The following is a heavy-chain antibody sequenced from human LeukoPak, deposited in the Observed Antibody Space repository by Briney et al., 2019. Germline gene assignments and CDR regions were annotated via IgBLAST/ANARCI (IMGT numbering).Heavy chain of an antibody. CDR1: GGSISSSSYY. J-gene: IGHJ4*02. CDR2: MYSSGST. V-gene: IGHV4-39*07. CDR3: ARGYGDYNPLFDY. D-gene: IGHD4-17*01. Sequence: KPSETLSLTCTVSGGSISSSSYYWGWIRQPPGKGLEWIGSMYSSGSTNYNPSLKSRVTISVDTSKNQFSLKLSSVTAADTAVYYCARGYGDYNPLFDYWGQGTLVTVSS.